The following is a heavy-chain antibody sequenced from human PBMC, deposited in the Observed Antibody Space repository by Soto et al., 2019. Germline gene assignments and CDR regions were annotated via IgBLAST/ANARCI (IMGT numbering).Heavy chain of an antibody. J-gene: IGHJ6*02. CDR3: ARDREYSPYGLDV. CDR1: GFTFSSYG. D-gene: IGHD5-12*01. Sequence: PGGSLRLSCAASGFTFSSYGMHWVRQAPGKGLEWVAVIWYDGSNRYYAESVEGRFTISRDNAKKSLYLQMNSLRAEDTAVYYCARDREYSPYGLDVWGQGTTVTVSS. V-gene: IGHV3-33*01. CDR2: IWYDGSNR.